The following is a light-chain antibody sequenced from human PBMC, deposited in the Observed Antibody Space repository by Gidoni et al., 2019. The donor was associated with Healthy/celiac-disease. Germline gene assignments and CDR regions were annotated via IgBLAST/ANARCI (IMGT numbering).Light chain of an antibody. V-gene: IGKV4-1*01. Sequence: DIVMTQSPDSLTVSLGERATINCKSSQSVLYSSNHKNYLAWYQQKTGQPPKLLIYWASTRESGVPDRFSGSGSGTDFTLTISGLQAEDVAVYYCQQYYSTTWTFGQGTKVEIK. CDR3: QQYYSTTWT. CDR2: WAS. J-gene: IGKJ1*01. CDR1: QSVLYSSNHKNY.